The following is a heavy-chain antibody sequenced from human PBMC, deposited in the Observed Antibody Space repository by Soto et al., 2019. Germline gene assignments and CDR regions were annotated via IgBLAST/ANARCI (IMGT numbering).Heavy chain of an antibody. CDR3: ASFNDRSEPALLLY. CDR2: IYHSGST. Sequence: PSETLSLTCTVSGDSLSSRGYCWTWIRQHPGKGLEWIGYIYHSGSTYYNPSLTSRLTISVDTSKNQFSLNLNSVTAADTAVYYCASFNDRSEPALLLYWGQGTLVTVSS. V-gene: IGHV4-31*03. D-gene: IGHD2-8*01. CDR1: GDSLSSRGYC. J-gene: IGHJ4*02.